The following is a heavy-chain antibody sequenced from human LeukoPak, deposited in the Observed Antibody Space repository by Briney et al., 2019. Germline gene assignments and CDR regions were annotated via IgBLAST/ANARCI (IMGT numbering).Heavy chain of an antibody. CDR2: ISSSSSYI. D-gene: IGHD3-10*02. CDR1: GFTFGSYS. CDR3: AELGITMIGGV. J-gene: IGHJ6*04. V-gene: IGHV3-21*01. Sequence: GGSLRLSCAASGFTFGSYSMNWVRQAPGKGLEWVSSISSSSSYIYYADSVKGRFTISRDNAKNSLYLQMNSLRAEDTAVYYCAELGITMIGGVWGKGTTVTISS.